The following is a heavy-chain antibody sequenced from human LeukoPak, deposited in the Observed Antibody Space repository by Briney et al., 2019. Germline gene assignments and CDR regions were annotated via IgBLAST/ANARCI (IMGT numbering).Heavy chain of an antibody. D-gene: IGHD2-15*01. V-gene: IGHV3-30*18. CDR2: ISYDGSNK. CDR1: GFTFSSYG. CDR3: AKDFIVVVVELDY. Sequence: GGSLRLSCAASGFTFSSYGMHWVRQAPGKGLGWVAVISYDGSNKYYADSVKGRFTISRDNSKNTLYLQMNRLRAEDTAVYYCAKDFIVVVVELDYWGQGTLVTVSS. J-gene: IGHJ4*02.